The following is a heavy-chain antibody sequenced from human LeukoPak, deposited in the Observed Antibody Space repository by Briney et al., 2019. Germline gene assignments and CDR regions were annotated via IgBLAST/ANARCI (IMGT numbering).Heavy chain of an antibody. CDR3: TTSGVIAARPQYFDY. D-gene: IGHD6-6*01. V-gene: IGHV3-49*04. J-gene: IGHJ4*02. Sequence: GRSLRLSCTASGFTFGDYAMSWVRQAPGKGLEWVGVIRSKAYGGTTEYAASVKGRFTISRDDSKSIAYLQMNSLKTEDTAVYYCTTSGVIAARPQYFDYWGQGTLVTVSS. CDR1: GFTFGDYA. CDR2: IRSKAYGGTT.